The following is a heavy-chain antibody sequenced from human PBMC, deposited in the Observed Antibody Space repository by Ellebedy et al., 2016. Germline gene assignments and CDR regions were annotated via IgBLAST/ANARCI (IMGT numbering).Heavy chain of an antibody. CDR3: ARADYGGNSGGGAFDI. Sequence: GESLKISCAASGFTFSSYGMHWVRQAPGRGLVWVSRINSDGSSTSYADSVKGRFTISRDNAKNTLYLQMNSLRAEDTAVYYCARADYGGNSGGGAFDIWGQGTMVTVSS. CDR2: INSDGSST. CDR1: GFTFSSYG. J-gene: IGHJ3*02. D-gene: IGHD4-23*01. V-gene: IGHV3-74*01.